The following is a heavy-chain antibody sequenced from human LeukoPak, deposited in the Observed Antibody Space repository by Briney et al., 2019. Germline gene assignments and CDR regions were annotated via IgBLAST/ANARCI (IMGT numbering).Heavy chain of an antibody. CDR2: INPNSGGT. CDR1: GYTFTGYY. J-gene: IGHJ4*02. Sequence: ASVKVSCKASGYTFTGYYMHWVRQAPGQGLEWMGWINPNSGGTNYAQKFQGRVTMTRDTSISTAYMELSRLRSDDTAVYYCARAAGIAAAGIVPNFDYWGQGTLVTVSS. D-gene: IGHD6-13*01. V-gene: IGHV1-2*02. CDR3: ARAAGIAAAGIVPNFDY.